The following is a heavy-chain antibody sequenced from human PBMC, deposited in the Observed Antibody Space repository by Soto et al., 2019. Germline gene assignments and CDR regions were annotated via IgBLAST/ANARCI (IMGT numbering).Heavy chain of an antibody. Sequence: QLQLQESGSGLVKPSQTLSLTCAVSGGSITSGTYFWSWIRQPPGKGLEWIGHINHSGSTYYNPSLKSRLTISVDRSKNQFSLKLNSVTAADTAVYYCARARLRRTGRAFDMWDQGTMVTVSS. J-gene: IGHJ3*02. CDR2: INHSGST. CDR1: GGSITSGTYF. V-gene: IGHV4-30-2*01. D-gene: IGHD2-21*02. CDR3: ARARLRRTGRAFDM.